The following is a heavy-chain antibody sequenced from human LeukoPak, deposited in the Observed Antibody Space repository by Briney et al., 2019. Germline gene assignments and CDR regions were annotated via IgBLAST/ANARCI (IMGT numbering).Heavy chain of an antibody. CDR2: ISGSGGSA. D-gene: IGHD3-16*01. V-gene: IGHV3-23*01. Sequence: GGSLRLSCAASGFTFSSYAMSWVRQAPGKGLEWVSAISGSGGSAYYADSVKGRFTISRDNSKNTLYLQMNSLRAEDTAVYYCAKGGYYDYIWGRFDYWGQGTLVTVSS. CDR3: AKGGYYDYIWGRFDY. CDR1: GFTFSSYA. J-gene: IGHJ4*02.